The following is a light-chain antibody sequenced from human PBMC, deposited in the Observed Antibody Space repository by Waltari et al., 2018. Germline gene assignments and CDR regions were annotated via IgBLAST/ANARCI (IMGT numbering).Light chain of an antibody. CDR2: YDS. CDR3: QVWDSSSDHLYV. J-gene: IGLJ1*01. V-gene: IGLV3-21*04. Sequence: SYVLTQPPSVSEAQGKTARITCGGNNIGSKSVHWYQQKPGQAPVLVIYYDSDRPSGIPERFSGSNSGNTATLTISRVEAGDEADYYCQVWDSSSDHLYVFGTGTKVTVL. CDR1: NIGSKS.